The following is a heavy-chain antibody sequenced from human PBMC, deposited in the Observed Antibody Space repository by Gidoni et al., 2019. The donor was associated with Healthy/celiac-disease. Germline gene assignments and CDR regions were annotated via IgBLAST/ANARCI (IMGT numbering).Heavy chain of an antibody. J-gene: IGHJ4*02. D-gene: IGHD2-2*01. V-gene: IGHV3-48*03. CDR2: ISSSGSTI. Sequence: EVQLVESGVGLVQPGGSLRLSCAAAGFTFSSYEMNWVRQAPGKGLEWVSYISSSGSTIYYADSVKVRFTISRDNSKNSLYLQMNSLRAEDTAVYYCARWYCSSTSCRPYFDYWGQGTLVTVSS. CDR3: ARWYCSSTSCRPYFDY. CDR1: GFTFSSYE.